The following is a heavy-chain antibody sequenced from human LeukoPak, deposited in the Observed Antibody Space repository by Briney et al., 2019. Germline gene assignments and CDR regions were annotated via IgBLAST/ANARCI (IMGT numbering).Heavy chain of an antibody. CDR2: IYYNGNT. D-gene: IGHD3-22*01. CDR3: MRGNHDNRGYSNAFDI. CDR1: GASLRSFY. Sequence: PSETLSLTCTVSGASLRSFYWGWVRQPPGKRLEWIGFIYYNGNTNSNPSLKSRVTISADTSSNQFSLKLTSVTAAATAIYYCMRGNHDNRGYSNAFDIWGQGAMATVSS. J-gene: IGHJ3*02. V-gene: IGHV4-59*01.